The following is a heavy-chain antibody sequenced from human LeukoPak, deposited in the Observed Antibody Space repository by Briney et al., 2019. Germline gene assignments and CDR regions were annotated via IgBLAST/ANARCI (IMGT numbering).Heavy chain of an antibody. CDR3: AXVVSAHYGMDV. CDR1: ESTVSSNY. V-gene: IGHV3-66*01. CDR2: IYSGGST. J-gene: IGHJ6*02. Sequence: GGSLRLSCAVSESTVSSNYMSWVRQAPGKGLEWVSVIYSGGSTSYADSVKGRFTVSRDNSKNTLYLQMDSLRAEDTAVYYCAXVVSAHYGMDVWGQGTTVTVSS. D-gene: IGHD3-10*01.